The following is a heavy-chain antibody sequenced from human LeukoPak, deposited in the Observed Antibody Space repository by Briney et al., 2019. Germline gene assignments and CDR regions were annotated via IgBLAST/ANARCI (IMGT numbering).Heavy chain of an antibody. Sequence: PGGSLRLSCAASGFTVSSNYMTWVRQAPGKGLEWVSVIHKNAITYYADSVKGRFTISRDNSKNTLYLQMNSLRAEDTAVYYCARGVKFSGIWSGYQLDYWGQGTLVTVSS. CDR2: IHKNAIT. D-gene: IGHD3-3*01. V-gene: IGHV3-66*02. J-gene: IGHJ4*02. CDR3: ARGVKFSGIWSGYQLDY. CDR1: GFTVSSNY.